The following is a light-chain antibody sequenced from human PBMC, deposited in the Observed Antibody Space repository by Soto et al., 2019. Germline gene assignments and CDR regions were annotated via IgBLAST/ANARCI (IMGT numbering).Light chain of an antibody. CDR1: SSNIGRNT. CDR3: AAWDDSLNGVV. Sequence: HSVLTQPPSGSGTPGQRVTIACSGSSSNIGRNTVNWYQQIPGTAPKLLMYTDNQRPSGVPARFSASKSGTSASLAISGLQSEDEADYYCAAWDDSLNGVVFGGGTKLTVL. J-gene: IGLJ2*01. V-gene: IGLV1-44*01. CDR2: TDN.